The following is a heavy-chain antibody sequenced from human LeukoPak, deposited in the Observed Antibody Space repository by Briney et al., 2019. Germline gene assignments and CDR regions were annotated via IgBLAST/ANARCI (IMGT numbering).Heavy chain of an antibody. V-gene: IGHV4-39*01. J-gene: IGHJ4*02. CDR3: ARNYDSSGYYLTSGY. D-gene: IGHD3-22*01. CDR1: GGSISSSSYY. CDR2: IYYSGST. Sequence: PSETLSLTCTVSGGSISSSSYYWGWIRQPPGKGLEWIGSIYYSGSTYYNPSLKSRVTISVDTSKNQFSLKLSSVTAADTAVYYCARNYDSSGYYLTSGYWGQGTLVTVTS.